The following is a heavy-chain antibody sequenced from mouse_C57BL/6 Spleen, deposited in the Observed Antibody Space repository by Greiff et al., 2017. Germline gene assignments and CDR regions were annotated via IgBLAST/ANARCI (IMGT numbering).Heavy chain of an antibody. J-gene: IGHJ4*01. V-gene: IGHV2-4*01. CDR3: ATAIVTPYYALDY. Sequence: QVQLQQSGPGLAQPSQSLSITCTVSGFSLTSYGVHWVRQPPGKGLEWLGVIWRGGSTDYNAAFISSLSISKDNSNSHVFLKMNSLPADDTAIYYCATAIVTPYYALDYWGQGTSLTVSS. CDR1: GFSLTSYG. CDR2: IWRGGST. D-gene: IGHD2-5*01.